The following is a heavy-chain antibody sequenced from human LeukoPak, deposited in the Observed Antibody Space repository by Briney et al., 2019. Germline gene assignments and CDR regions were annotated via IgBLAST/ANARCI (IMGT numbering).Heavy chain of an antibody. CDR3: AIDRVFGELFYDY. CDR2: ISAYNGNT. J-gene: IGHJ4*02. D-gene: IGHD3-10*01. V-gene: IGHV1-18*01. CDR1: GYTFTRYE. Sequence: GASVTVSCMASGYTFTRYEINWVRQAPGQGLEWVGWISAYNGNTKYAQHLQGRITMTTDTPTSTAYMELESLRYDDTAVYYRAIDRVFGELFYDYWGQGTLVTVSS.